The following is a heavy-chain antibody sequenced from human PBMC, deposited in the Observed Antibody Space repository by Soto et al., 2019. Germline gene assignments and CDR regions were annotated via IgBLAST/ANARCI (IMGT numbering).Heavy chain of an antibody. J-gene: IGHJ4*02. D-gene: IGHD1-26*01. CDR2: IWYDGSNK. CDR1: GFTFSSYG. V-gene: IGHV3-33*01. CDR3: ARDLGRIVGATTGFDY. Sequence: PGGSLRLSCAASGFTFSSYGMHWVRQAPGKGLEWVAVIWYDGSNKYYADSVKGRFTISRDNSKNTLYLQMNSLRAEDTAVYYCARDLGRIVGATTGFDYWGQGTLVTVSS.